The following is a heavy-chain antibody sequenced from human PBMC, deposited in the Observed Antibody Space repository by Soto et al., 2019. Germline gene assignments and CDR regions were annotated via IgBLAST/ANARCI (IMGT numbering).Heavy chain of an antibody. CDR3: ASPKIAFYNWFDP. CDR2: IYYSGST. CDR1: GGSIGSSSYY. J-gene: IGHJ5*02. Sequence: SETLSLTCTVSGGSIGSSSYYWCWIRQPPGKGLEWIGSIYYSGSTYYNPSLKSRVTISVDTSKNQFSLKLSSVTAADTAVYYCASPKIAFYNWFDPWGQGTLVTVSS. V-gene: IGHV4-39*01. D-gene: IGHD3-3*02.